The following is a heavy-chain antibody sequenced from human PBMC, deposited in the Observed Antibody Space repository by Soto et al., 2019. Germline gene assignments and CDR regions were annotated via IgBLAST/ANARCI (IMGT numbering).Heavy chain of an antibody. Sequence: QAQLVQSGAEVKKPGSSVKVSCKASGGTFSSYAISWVRQAPGQGLEWMGGIIPIFGTANYAQKFQGRVTITADKSTSTAYMELSSLRSEDTAVYYCARRPGNYYDSSGYYDYWGQGTLVTVSS. D-gene: IGHD3-22*01. CDR1: GGTFSSYA. CDR2: IIPIFGTA. J-gene: IGHJ4*02. CDR3: ARRPGNYYDSSGYYDY. V-gene: IGHV1-69*06.